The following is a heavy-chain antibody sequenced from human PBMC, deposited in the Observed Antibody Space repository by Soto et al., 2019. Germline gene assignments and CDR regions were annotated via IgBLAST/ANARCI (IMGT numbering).Heavy chain of an antibody. Sequence: QVQLVQSGAEVKKPGSSVKVSCKASGGTFSSYAISWVRQAPGQGLEWMGGIIPIFGTANYAQKFQGRVTITADESTSTAYVELSSLRSEDTAVDYCARDGLVGFGDYNWFDPWGQGTLVTVSS. CDR3: ARDGLVGFGDYNWFDP. V-gene: IGHV1-69*01. CDR2: IIPIFGTA. J-gene: IGHJ5*02. CDR1: GGTFSSYA. D-gene: IGHD3-10*01.